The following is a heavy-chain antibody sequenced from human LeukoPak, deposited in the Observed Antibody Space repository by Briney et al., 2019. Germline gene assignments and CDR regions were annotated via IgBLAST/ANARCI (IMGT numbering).Heavy chain of an antibody. CDR3: AHIPQFVSGY. CDR1: GFTFSSYG. V-gene: IGHV3-30*03. Sequence: GGSLRLSCAASGFTFSSYGMHWVRQAPGKGPEWVAVISYDGSNKYYADSVKGRFTISRDNSKNTLYLQMNSLRAEDTAVYYCAHIPQFVSGYWGQGTLVTVSS. CDR2: ISYDGSNK. J-gene: IGHJ4*02. D-gene: IGHD2-15*01.